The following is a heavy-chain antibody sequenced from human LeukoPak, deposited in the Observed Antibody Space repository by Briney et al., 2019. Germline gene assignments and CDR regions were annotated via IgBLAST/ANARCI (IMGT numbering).Heavy chain of an antibody. CDR2: TSGSGGST. Sequence: PGGSLRLSCAASGFTFSSYSMSWVRQAPGKGLEGVSATSGSGGSTYYADSVKGRLTISRDNSKNTLYLQMNSLRAEDTAVYYCASPSYIDCGGQGTLVTASS. CDR1: GFTFSSYS. CDR3: ASPSYIDC. J-gene: IGHJ4*02. V-gene: IGHV3-23*01.